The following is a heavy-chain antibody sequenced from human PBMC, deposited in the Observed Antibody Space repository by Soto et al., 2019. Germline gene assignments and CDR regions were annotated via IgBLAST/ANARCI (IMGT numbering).Heavy chain of an antibody. CDR1: GGSFTGYY. Sequence: SETLSLTCDVSGGSFTGYYWSWIRQPPGKGLEWIGEINHSGFTNYNPSLTGRVTISLDTSKSQFSLKLSSLTAADTAFYFCARGHGRFAHWSQGTLVTVSS. V-gene: IGHV4-34*01. J-gene: IGHJ4*02. CDR3: ARGHGRFAH. CDR2: INHSGFT.